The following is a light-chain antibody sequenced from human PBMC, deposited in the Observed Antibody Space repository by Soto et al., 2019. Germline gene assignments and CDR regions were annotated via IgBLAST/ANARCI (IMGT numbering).Light chain of an antibody. CDR2: DTS. CDR3: QKYNNWPET. CDR1: QSVGNN. J-gene: IGKJ1*01. V-gene: IGKV3-15*01. Sequence: EVVMTQSPVTLSVSPGERATLSCRASQSVGNNLAWYQQKPGQAPRLLIYDTSIRATGIPARFSGSGSGTEFTPTISSLQSEDFAVYFCQKYNNWPETFGQGTKVDIK.